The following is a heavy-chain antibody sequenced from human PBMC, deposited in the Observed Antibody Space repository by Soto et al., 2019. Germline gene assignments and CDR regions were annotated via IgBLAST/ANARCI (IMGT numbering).Heavy chain of an antibody. J-gene: IGHJ4*02. CDR2: IYYSGST. CDR3: ARLADRLLYPQFDY. V-gene: IGHV4-39*01. D-gene: IGHD3-9*01. Sequence: PETLSVTCTVSGGSISSSSYYWGWIRQPPGKGLEWIGSIYYSGSTYYNPSLKSRVTISVDTSKNQFSLKLSSVTAADTAVYYCARLADRLLYPQFDYWGQGTLVNVSS. CDR1: GGSISSSSYY.